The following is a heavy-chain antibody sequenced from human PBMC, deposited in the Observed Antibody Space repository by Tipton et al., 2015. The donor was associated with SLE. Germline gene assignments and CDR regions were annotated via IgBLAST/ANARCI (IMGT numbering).Heavy chain of an antibody. CDR1: GGSISSHY. Sequence: TLSLTCTVSGGSISSHYWSWFRQPPGKGLEWIGYIYYSGSTNYNPSLKSRVTISVDTSKNQFSLKLSSVTAADTAVYYCAGEMAVAGTGAFDIWGQGTMVTVFS. CDR2: IYYSGST. V-gene: IGHV4-59*11. J-gene: IGHJ3*02. CDR3: AGEMAVAGTGAFDI. D-gene: IGHD6-19*01.